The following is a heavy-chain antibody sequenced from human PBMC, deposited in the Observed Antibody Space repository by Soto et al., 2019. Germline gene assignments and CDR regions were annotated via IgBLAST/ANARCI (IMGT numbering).Heavy chain of an antibody. Sequence: QVQLVEPGGGVVQPGRSLRLSCAASEFAFSSHAMHWVRQAPGKGLEWVAVIWHDGSVKYYADSVKGRFTISRDNSKNTLYLEMSSLRDEDTAVYYCARDGKMQVWDYYYYNMDVWGQGTTVTVSS. CDR2: IWHDGSVK. V-gene: IGHV3-33*01. D-gene: IGHD1-26*01. J-gene: IGHJ6*02. CDR1: EFAFSSHA. CDR3: ARDGKMQVWDYYYYNMDV.